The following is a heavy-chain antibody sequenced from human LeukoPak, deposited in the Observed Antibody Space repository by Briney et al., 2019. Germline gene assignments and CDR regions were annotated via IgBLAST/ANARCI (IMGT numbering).Heavy chain of an antibody. CDR2: ISSSSSTI. CDR3: GIEREYRSSSVASASYYYYMDA. Sequence: GGSLRLSCAASGFTFSSYSMNWVRQAPGQGLEWVSYISSSSSTIYYADSVKCRFTISRDNAKNTLYLQMNSLRAEDTAVYYCGIEREYRSSSVASASYYYYMDAWGKGTTVTVSS. J-gene: IGHJ6*03. CDR1: GFTFSSYS. V-gene: IGHV3-48*04. D-gene: IGHD6-6*01.